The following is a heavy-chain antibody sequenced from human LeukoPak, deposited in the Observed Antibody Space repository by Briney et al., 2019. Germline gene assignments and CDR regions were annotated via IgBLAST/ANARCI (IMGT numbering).Heavy chain of an antibody. D-gene: IGHD6-19*01. CDR2: IYTSGST. V-gene: IGHV4-4*07. CDR3: ARDGVNSDWPPHY. Sequence: SETLSLTFSVSGGAISSYYWSWIRQPAGKGLEWIGRIYTSGSTNYNPSLKSRVTMSVDTSKNQFSLKLSSVTAADTAVYYCARDGVNSDWPPHYWVQGTLVTVSS. J-gene: IGHJ4*02. CDR1: GGAISSYY.